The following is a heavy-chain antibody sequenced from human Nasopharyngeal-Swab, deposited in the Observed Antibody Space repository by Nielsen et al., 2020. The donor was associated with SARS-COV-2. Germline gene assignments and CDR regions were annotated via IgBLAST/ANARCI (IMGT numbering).Heavy chain of an antibody. CDR2: INAGNGNT. CDR1: AYTFTSYA. CDR3: ARDTQMVYATPGWFDP. J-gene: IGHJ5*02. Sequence: ASAQIFCNASAYTFTSYAMHCVRQAPGQRLEWMGWINAGNGNTKYSQKFQGRVTITSDTSASTAYMVLSSLRSEDTAVYYCARDTQMVYATPGWFDPWGQGTLVTVSS. V-gene: IGHV1-3*01. D-gene: IGHD2-8*01.